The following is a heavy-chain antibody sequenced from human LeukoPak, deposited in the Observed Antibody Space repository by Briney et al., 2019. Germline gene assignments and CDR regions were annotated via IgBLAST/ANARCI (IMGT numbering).Heavy chain of an antibody. CDR1: GYTFTSYG. V-gene: IGHV1-18*01. CDR3: ARGAYCGGDCSSSDAFDI. CDR2: ISAYNGNT. J-gene: IGHJ3*02. Sequence: ASVKVSCKASGYTFTSYGVSWVRQAPGQGLERMGWISAYNGNTNYAQNLQGRVTMTTDTSTTTAYLELRSLRSDDTAVYYCARGAYCGGDCSSSDAFDIWGQGTMVTVSS. D-gene: IGHD2-21*01.